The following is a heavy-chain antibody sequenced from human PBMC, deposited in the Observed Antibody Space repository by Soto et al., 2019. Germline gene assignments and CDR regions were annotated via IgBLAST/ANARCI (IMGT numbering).Heavy chain of an antibody. CDR1: GGSISSGGYY. CDR3: ARGNGVVPAVTCFDY. V-gene: IGHV4-31*03. Sequence: QVQLQESGPGLVKPSHTLSLTCTVSGGSISSGGYYWSWIRQHPGKGLEWIGYIYYSGSTYYNPSLKSRVTISVDTSKNQFSLKLSSVTAADTAVYYCARGNGVVPAVTCFDYWGQGTLVTVSS. J-gene: IGHJ4*02. D-gene: IGHD2-2*01. CDR2: IYYSGST.